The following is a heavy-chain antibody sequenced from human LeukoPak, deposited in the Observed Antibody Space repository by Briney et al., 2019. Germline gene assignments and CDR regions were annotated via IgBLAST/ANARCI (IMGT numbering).Heavy chain of an antibody. CDR2: ISGSGGST. D-gene: IGHD6-13*01. J-gene: IGHJ6*02. Sequence: GGSLRLSCAASGFTVSSNYMSWVRQAPGKGLEWVSAISGSGGSTYYADSVKGRFTISRDNSKNTLYLQMNSLRAEDTAVYYCAKPIGIAAAGTHYYYYGMDVWGQGTTVTVSS. V-gene: IGHV3-23*01. CDR3: AKPIGIAAAGTHYYYYGMDV. CDR1: GFTVSSNY.